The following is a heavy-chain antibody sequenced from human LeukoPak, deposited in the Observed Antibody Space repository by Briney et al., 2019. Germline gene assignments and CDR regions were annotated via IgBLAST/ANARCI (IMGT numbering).Heavy chain of an antibody. D-gene: IGHD3-10*01. CDR3: ARDVNYYGSGSYYRNWFDP. V-gene: IGHV1-46*01. CDR2: INPSGGST. CDR1: GYTFTSYY. Sequence: GASVKVSCKASGYTFTSYYMHWVRQAPGQGLEWMGIINPSGGSTSYAQKFQGRVTMTRDTSTSTVYMELSSLRSEDTAVYYCARDVNYYGSGSYYRNWFDPWGQGTLVTVSS. J-gene: IGHJ5*02.